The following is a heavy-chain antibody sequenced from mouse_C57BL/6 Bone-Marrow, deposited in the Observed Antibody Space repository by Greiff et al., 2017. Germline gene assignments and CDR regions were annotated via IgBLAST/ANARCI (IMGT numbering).Heavy chain of an antibody. CDR3: ARGGDGNDY. J-gene: IGHJ2*01. D-gene: IGHD2-1*01. V-gene: IGHV3-6*01. CDR2: ISYDGSN. CDR1: GYSITSGYY. Sequence: EVKLMESGPGLVKPSQSLSLTCSVTGYSITSGYYWNWIRQFPGNKLEWMGYISYDGSNNYNPSLKNRISITRDTSKNQFFLKLHSVTTEDTATYYCARGGDGNDYWGQGTTLTVSS.